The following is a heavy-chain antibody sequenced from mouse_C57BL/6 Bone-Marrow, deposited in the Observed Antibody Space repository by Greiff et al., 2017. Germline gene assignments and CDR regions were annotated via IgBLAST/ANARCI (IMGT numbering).Heavy chain of an antibody. V-gene: IGHV7-1*01. CDR1: GFTFSDFY. CDR2: SRNKANDYTT. Sequence: EVKLMESGGGLVQSGRSLRLSCATSGFTFSDFYMEWVRQAPGKGLEWIAASRNKANDYTTEYSASVKGRFIVSRDTSQSILYLQMNALRAEDTAIYYCARDPKGYFDYWGQGTTLTVSS. J-gene: IGHJ2*01. CDR3: ARDPKGYFDY.